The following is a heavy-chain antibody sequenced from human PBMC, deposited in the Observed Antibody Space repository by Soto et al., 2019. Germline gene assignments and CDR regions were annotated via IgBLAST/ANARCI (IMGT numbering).Heavy chain of an antibody. Sequence: SVKVSCKASGFTFLSSAVQWVRQARGQRLEWIGWIVVGSGNTNYAQQFQERVTITRDMSTSTAYMELSSLRSEDTAVYYCAAGKTVLQYFDDYYAMDVCVQGTTVTVSS. V-gene: IGHV1-58*01. D-gene: IGHD3-9*01. CDR2: IVVGSGNT. CDR3: AAGKTVLQYFDDYYAMDV. J-gene: IGHJ6*02. CDR1: GFTFLSSA.